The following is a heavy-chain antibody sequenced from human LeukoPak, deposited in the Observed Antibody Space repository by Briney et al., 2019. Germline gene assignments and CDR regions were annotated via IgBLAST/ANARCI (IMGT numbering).Heavy chain of an antibody. CDR3: ARGGQLLDVYYYYYYMDV. J-gene: IGHJ6*03. V-gene: IGHV3-48*04. CDR1: GFTFSSYA. CDR2: ISSSGSTI. Sequence: SGGSLRLSCAASGFTFSSYAMSWVRQAPGKGLEWVSYISSSGSTIYYADSVKGRFTISRDNAKNSLYLQMNSLRAEDTAVYYCARGGQLLDVYYYYYYMDVWGKGTTVTVSS. D-gene: IGHD2-2*01.